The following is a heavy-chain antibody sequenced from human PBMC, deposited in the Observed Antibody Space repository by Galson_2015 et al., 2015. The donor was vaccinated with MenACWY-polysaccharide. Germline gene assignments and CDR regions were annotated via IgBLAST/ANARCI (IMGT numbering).Heavy chain of an antibody. V-gene: IGHV3-11*01. CDR1: GFTFSDYY. CDR3: TRDPRGARSSYFDN. D-gene: IGHD3-10*01. J-gene: IGHJ4*02. Sequence: SLRLSCAASGFTFSDYYMHWIRQAPGKGLEWVSYTSGSGSATYFADSLKGRFIISRDNAKNSLYLQMDSLRAEDTAVYYCTRDPRGARSSYFDNWGQGIQVTVSS. CDR2: TSGSGSAT.